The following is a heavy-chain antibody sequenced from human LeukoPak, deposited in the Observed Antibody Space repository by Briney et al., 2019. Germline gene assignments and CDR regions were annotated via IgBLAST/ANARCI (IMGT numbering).Heavy chain of an antibody. CDR2: ISGSGGST. J-gene: IGHJ4*02. V-gene: IGHV3-23*01. Sequence: GGSLRLSCAAPGFTFSSYAMSRVRQAPGKGLEWVSAISGSGGSTYYADSVKGRFTISRDNSKNTLYLQMNSLRAEDTAVYYCAKPGSGYCSSTSCLYYWGQGTLVTVSS. D-gene: IGHD2-2*01. CDR1: GFTFSSYA. CDR3: AKPGSGYCSSTSCLYY.